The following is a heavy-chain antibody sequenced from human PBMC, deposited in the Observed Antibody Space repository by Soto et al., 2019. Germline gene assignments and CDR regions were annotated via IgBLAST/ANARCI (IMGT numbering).Heavy chain of an antibody. J-gene: IGHJ4*02. Sequence: EDQLLESGGGLAQPGGSLRLSCAASGFTFRGYAMSWVRQAPGKGPEWVSGISGSGDSTYHAKSVKGRFIISRDNSKNALYLEINSRIAEDTAVYYCAKAYGASHSPFDCWGQGTVVAVSS. CDR1: GFTFRGYA. CDR2: ISGSGDST. V-gene: IGHV3-23*01. D-gene: IGHD2-21*01. CDR3: AKAYGASHSPFDC.